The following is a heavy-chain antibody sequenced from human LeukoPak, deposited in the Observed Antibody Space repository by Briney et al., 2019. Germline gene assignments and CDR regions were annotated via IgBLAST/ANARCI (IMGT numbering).Heavy chain of an antibody. CDR2: IIPIFGTA. J-gene: IGHJ4*02. Sequence: SVKVSCKASGGTFSSYAISWVRQAPGQGLEWMGGIIPIFGTANYAQKFQGRVTITRDTSASTAYMELSSLRSEDTAVYYCARGRMTTVTTLVYWGQGTLVTVSS. V-gene: IGHV1-69*05. CDR3: ARGRMTTVTTLVY. CDR1: GGTFSSYA. D-gene: IGHD4-17*01.